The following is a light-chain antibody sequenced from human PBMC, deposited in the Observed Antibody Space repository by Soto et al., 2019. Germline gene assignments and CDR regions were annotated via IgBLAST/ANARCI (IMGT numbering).Light chain of an antibody. CDR2: GAS. V-gene: IGKV3-20*01. CDR1: QSVGGN. CDR3: QHYGAAPIT. Sequence: ILVTHSPGSLSLSPGARATLSHKASQSVGGNVAWYQQIPGQPPKLLIFGASSRATGIADKFSGSGSGTDVTLTISRLEPADFAVYYCQHYGAAPITFGQGIRLEI. J-gene: IGKJ5*01.